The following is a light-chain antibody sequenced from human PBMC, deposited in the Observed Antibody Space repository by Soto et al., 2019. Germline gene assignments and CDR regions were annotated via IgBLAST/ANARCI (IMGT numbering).Light chain of an antibody. CDR1: SSDVGTYYF. CDR2: EGT. CDR3: WSYAGNNIFV. V-gene: IGLV2-23*01. Sequence: QSALTQPASVSGSLGQSITISCTGSSSDVGTYYFVSWYQKHPGKVPKLMIYEGTKRPSGVSDRFSGSKSGNTASMTISGLQAEDEGNYSCWSYAGNNIFVFGTGTKLTVL. J-gene: IGLJ1*01.